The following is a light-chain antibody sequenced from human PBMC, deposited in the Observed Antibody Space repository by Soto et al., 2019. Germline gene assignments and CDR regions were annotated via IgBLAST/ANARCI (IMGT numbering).Light chain of an antibody. Sequence: DIKMTQSPSSLSASVGDRVTITCQASQDINNYLNWYQQKPGKAPKLLIYAASSLQSGVPSRFSGSGSGTDFTLTISSLQSEDFAVYYCQQYNVWPPITFGQGTRLEIK. J-gene: IGKJ5*01. CDR1: QDINNY. V-gene: IGKV1-39*01. CDR3: QQYNVWPPIT. CDR2: AAS.